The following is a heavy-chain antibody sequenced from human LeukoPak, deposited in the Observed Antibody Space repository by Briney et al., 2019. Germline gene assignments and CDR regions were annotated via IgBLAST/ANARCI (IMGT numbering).Heavy chain of an antibody. D-gene: IGHD1-26*01. CDR3: ARGKWELTSGKNFDY. CDR1: GYTFTGYN. CDR2: INPNSGGT. V-gene: IGHV1-2*02. Sequence: ASVKVSCKASGYTFTGYNMHWVRQAPGQGLEWMGWINPNSGGTNYAQKFQGRVTMTRDTSISTAYMELSRLRSDDTAVYYCARGKWELTSGKNFDYWGQGTLVTVSS. J-gene: IGHJ4*02.